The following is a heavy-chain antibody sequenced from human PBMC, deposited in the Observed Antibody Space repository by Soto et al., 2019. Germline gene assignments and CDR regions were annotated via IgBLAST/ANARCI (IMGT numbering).Heavy chain of an antibody. CDR2: ISPNSGGT. CDR1: GYTFTAYY. J-gene: IGHJ5*02. Sequence: ASVKVSCKASGYTFTAYYIHWVRQAPGHGLEWMGFISPNSGGTQFAPKFQGLVTMTGDTSLSTVYMDLSRLRSDDTAVYFCARDFERSAIGPWGQGTSVTVSS. V-gene: IGHV1-2*04. D-gene: IGHD3-9*01. CDR3: ARDFERSAIGP.